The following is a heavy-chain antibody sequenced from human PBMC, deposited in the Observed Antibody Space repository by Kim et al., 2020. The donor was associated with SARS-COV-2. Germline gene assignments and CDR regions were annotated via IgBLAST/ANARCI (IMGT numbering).Heavy chain of an antibody. D-gene: IGHD2-21*01. CDR2: ISAYNGNT. CDR3: ARVGPLVIANIY. Sequence: ASVKVSCKASGYTFTSYGISWVRQAPGQGLEWMGWISAYNGNTNDAQKHQGRVTMTTDTSTRTAYMELRSLRADDTDVYYCARVGPLVIANIYWGQGTLVTVSS. J-gene: IGHJ4*02. CDR1: GYTFTSYG. V-gene: IGHV1-18*01.